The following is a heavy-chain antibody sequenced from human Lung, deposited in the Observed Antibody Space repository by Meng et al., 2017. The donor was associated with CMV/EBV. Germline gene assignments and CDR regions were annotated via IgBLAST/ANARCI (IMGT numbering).Heavy chain of an antibody. J-gene: IGHJ3*02. CDR2: ISSSGSTM. CDR3: ARRSGSYVNAVDI. CDR1: GFTFSSYE. Sequence: GGSLRLSCAASGFTFSSYEMNWVRQAPGKGLEWVSYISSSGSTMYYADSVKGRFTISRDNAKNSLYLQMNSLRVEDTAVYYCARRSGSYVNAVDIWGQGTMVXVSS. D-gene: IGHD1-26*01. V-gene: IGHV3-48*03.